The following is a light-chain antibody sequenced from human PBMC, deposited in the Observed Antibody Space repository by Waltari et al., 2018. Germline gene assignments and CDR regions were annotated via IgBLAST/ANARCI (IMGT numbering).Light chain of an antibody. CDR3: QSFDYRLDGSRV. V-gene: IGLV1-40*01. J-gene: IGLJ3*02. CDR2: DNS. CDR1: SSDIGAGYL. Sequence: QSVLTQPPSVSGAPGQRVTISCTGSSSDIGAGYLVHWYQQLPGTAPKLLIDDNSNRPSGVPDRFSGSKSGSSASLAITGLQAEDEADYYCQSFDYRLDGSRVFGGGTKLTVL.